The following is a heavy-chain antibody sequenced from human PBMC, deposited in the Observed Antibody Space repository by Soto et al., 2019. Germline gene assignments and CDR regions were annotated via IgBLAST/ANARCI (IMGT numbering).Heavy chain of an antibody. CDR1: GFTFSSYS. Sequence: PGGSLRLSCAASGFTFSSYSMNWVRQAPGKGLEWVSSISSSSSYIYYADSVKGRFTISRDNAKNSLYLQMNSLRAEDTAVYYCARVQGGYYYDSSGSDYWGQGTLVTVSS. CDR3: ARVQGGYYYDSSGSDY. CDR2: ISSSSSYI. J-gene: IGHJ4*02. V-gene: IGHV3-21*01. D-gene: IGHD3-22*01.